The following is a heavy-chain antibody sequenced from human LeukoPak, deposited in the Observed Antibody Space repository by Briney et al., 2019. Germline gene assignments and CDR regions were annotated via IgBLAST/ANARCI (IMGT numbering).Heavy chain of an antibody. CDR2: INSDGSVT. D-gene: IGHD2-15*01. CDR1: VFTFSIYW. Sequence: GGALRLSSEPSVFTFSIYWMHSGSDALGKGLGWVSRINSDGSVTSYADSVKSRFTISRENTKNTLYLQMNSLRAEDTAVHYCARGARWYCGGGSCYYWFDPWGQGTLVTVSS. J-gene: IGHJ5*02. V-gene: IGHV3-74*01. CDR3: ARGARWYCGGGSCYYWFDP.